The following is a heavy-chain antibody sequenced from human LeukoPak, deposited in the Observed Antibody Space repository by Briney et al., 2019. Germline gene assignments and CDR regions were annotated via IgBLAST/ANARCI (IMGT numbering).Heavy chain of an antibody. V-gene: IGHV3-7*03. CDR3: ARSSYSSSSSV. D-gene: IGHD6-6*01. Sequence: HTGGSLRLSCAASGFTFSSYAMSWSRQAPGKGLEWVASINSDGSEGYYADVVKGRFTISRDNAKNSLYLQINSLRAEDTAVYYCARSSYSSSSSVWGQGTMVTVSS. CDR2: INSDGSEG. J-gene: IGHJ3*01. CDR1: GFTFSSYA.